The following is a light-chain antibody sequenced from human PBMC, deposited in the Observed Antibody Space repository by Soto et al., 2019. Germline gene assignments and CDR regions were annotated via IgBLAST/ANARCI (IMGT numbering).Light chain of an antibody. CDR1: QSVSRY. V-gene: IGKV3-11*01. CDR2: DAY. J-gene: IGKJ4*01. Sequence: EIVFTQSPATLSLSPGERATLSCRASQSVSRYLPWYQQKPGKAPRLLIYDAYNRATDIPARFSGSGSGTDFTLTISSLEPDEFAFYYCHQRSDCPSTFGGGTKVQIK. CDR3: HQRSDCPST.